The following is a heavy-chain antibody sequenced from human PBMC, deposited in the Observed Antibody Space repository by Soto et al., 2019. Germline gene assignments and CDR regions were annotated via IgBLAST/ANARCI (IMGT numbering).Heavy chain of an antibody. Sequence: GGSLRLSCAASGFTLSHYWMHWVRQVPGRGLVWVSRLKYDGTTTSYADSVKGRFTISRDNAKNTVYLQMSSLRAEDTATYYCVRSNSGSFDYWGQGTVVTVSS. CDR2: LKYDGTTT. CDR3: VRSNSGSFDY. V-gene: IGHV3-74*01. CDR1: GFTLSHYW. D-gene: IGHD1-26*01. J-gene: IGHJ4*02.